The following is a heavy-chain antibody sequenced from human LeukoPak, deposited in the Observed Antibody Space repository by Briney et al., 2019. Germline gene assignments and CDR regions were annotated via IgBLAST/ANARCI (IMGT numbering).Heavy chain of an antibody. D-gene: IGHD5-18*01. J-gene: IGHJ4*02. Sequence: ASVKVSCKASGYTFSNYYIHWVRQAPGQGLEWMGIINPSGGSTSYAQKFQGRVTMTRDMSTSTVYMELSSLRSEDTAVYYCARRGYSYGFSKAVSLDYWGQGTLVTVSS. CDR3: ARRGYSYGFSKAVSLDY. CDR2: INPSGGST. CDR1: GYTFSNYY. V-gene: IGHV1-46*01.